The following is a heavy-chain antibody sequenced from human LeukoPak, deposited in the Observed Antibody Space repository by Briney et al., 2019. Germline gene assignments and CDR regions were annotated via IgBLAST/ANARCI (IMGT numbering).Heavy chain of an antibody. V-gene: IGHV4-59*08. CDR1: GGSISSYY. J-gene: IGHJ4*02. Sequence: SETPSLTCTVSGGSISSYYWSWIRQPPGKGLEWIGYIYYSGSTNYNPCLKSRVTISVDTSKNQFSLKLSSVTAADTAVYYCARRLGYNYPFDCWGQGTVVSVPS. CDR3: ARRLGYNYPFDC. CDR2: IYYSGST. D-gene: IGHD5-18*01.